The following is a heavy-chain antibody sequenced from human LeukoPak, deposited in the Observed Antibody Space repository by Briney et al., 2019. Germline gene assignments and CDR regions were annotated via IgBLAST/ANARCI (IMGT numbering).Heavy chain of an antibody. V-gene: IGHV4-31*03. CDR3: ARVAGYCSSTSCYTTYYFDY. J-gene: IGHJ4*02. Sequence: TLPLTCTVSGGSISSGGYYWSWIRQHPGKGLEWIGYIYYSGSTYYNPSLKSRVTISVDTSKNQFSLKVSSVTAADTAVYYCARVAGYCSSTSCYTTYYFDYWGQGTLVTVSS. D-gene: IGHD2-2*03. CDR2: IYYSGST. CDR1: GGSISSGGYY.